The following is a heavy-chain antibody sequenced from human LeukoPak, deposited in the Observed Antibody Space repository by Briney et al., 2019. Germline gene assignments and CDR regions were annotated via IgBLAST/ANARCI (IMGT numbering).Heavy chain of an antibody. CDR1: RFTFSTYA. CDR2: ISGSGGST. J-gene: IGHJ4*02. CDR3: AKLTFYYDSSGGDY. D-gene: IGHD3-22*01. Sequence: GGSLRLSCAASRFTFSTYAMTWVRQAPGKGLEWVSAISGSGGSTYYADSVKGRFTISRDNSKNTLYLQMNSLRAEDTAVYYCAKLTFYYDSSGGDYWGQGTLVTVSS. V-gene: IGHV3-23*01.